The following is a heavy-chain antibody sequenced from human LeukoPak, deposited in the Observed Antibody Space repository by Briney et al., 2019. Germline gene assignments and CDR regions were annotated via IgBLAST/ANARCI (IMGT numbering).Heavy chain of an antibody. D-gene: IGHD2-2*01. V-gene: IGHV3-23*01. CDR1: GFTFSTYA. CDR3: AKRGVPAAVYYFDC. Sequence: GGSLRLSCAASGFTFSTYAMYWVRQAPGKGLEWVSVITSGGTTYCADSVKGRFTISRDNSKNTLYLQMNSLRAEDTAVYYCAKRGVPAAVYYFDCWGQGTLVTVSS. J-gene: IGHJ4*02. CDR2: ITSGGTT.